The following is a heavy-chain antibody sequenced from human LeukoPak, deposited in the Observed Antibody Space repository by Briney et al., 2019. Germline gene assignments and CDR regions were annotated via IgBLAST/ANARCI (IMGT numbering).Heavy chain of an antibody. CDR2: ISGSGGAGT. V-gene: IGHV3-23*01. CDR1: GFTFSSYA. D-gene: IGHD1-26*01. CDR3: VKDRGGSPFYGMDV. Sequence: GASLRLSCAGSGFTFSSYAMSWVRQAPGKGLEWVSTISGSGGAGTYYADSVKGRFTVSRDNSRNTLYLPMNSLRAEDTAVYYCVKDRGGSPFYGMDVWGQGTTVTVSS. J-gene: IGHJ6*02.